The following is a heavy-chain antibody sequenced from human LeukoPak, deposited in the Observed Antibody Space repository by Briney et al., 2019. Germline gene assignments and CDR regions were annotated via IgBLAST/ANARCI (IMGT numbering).Heavy chain of an antibody. V-gene: IGHV5-51*01. J-gene: IGHJ4*02. CDR3: TRLANTAFDF. Sequence: GESLKISCKGSGYSFTSYWIGWVRQMPGKGLEWMGMINPGDSDTRYSPSFQGQATISGDKSINTAYLQWSSLKASDTAMYYCTRLANTAFDFWGQGTLVTVSS. CDR2: INPGDSDT. CDR1: GYSFTSYW. D-gene: IGHD4/OR15-4a*01.